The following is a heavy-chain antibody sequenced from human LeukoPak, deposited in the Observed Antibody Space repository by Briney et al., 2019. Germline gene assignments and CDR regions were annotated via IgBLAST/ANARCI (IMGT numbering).Heavy chain of an antibody. CDR1: GYSFTSYW. J-gene: IGHJ2*01. CDR3: ARRSLNYGGNPYWYFDL. Sequence: GESLKISCKGSGYSFTSYWIGWVRQMPGKGLEWMGIIYPGDSDTRYSPSFQGQVTISADKSISTAYLQWSSLKASDTAMYYCARRSLNYGGNPYWYFDLWGRGTLVTVSS. D-gene: IGHD4-23*01. V-gene: IGHV5-51*01. CDR2: IYPGDSDT.